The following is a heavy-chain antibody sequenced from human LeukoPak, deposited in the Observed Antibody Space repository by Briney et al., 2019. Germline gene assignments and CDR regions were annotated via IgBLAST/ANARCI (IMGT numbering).Heavy chain of an antibody. CDR3: AKEAQGCSITSCYFDS. J-gene: IGHJ4*02. Sequence: PGGSLRLSCAASGFTFSSYSMNWVRQAPGKGLEWVSSISSSSSYKYYTDSVKGRFTISRDNSKNTLFLQMNSLRAEDTAVYYCAKEAQGCSITSCYFDSWGQGTLVTVSS. CDR1: GFTFSSYS. CDR2: ISSSSSYK. V-gene: IGHV3-21*04. D-gene: IGHD2-2*01.